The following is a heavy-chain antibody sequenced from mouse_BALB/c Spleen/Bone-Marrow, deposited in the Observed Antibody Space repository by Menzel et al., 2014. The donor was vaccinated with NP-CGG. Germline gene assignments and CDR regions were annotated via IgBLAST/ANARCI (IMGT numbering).Heavy chain of an antibody. J-gene: IGHJ2*01. CDR2: IYYSGTI. D-gene: IGHD4-1*01. CDR1: GISITTGNYR. CDR3: AREGGGLGHFDY. Sequence: VQLQQPGPGLVKPSQTVSLTCTVTGISITTGNYRWSWIRRFPGNKLDWIGYIYYSGTITYNPSLTSRTTITRDTSKNQFFLEMNSLTAEDTATYYCAREGGGLGHFDYWGQGTTLTVSS. V-gene: IGHV3-5*02.